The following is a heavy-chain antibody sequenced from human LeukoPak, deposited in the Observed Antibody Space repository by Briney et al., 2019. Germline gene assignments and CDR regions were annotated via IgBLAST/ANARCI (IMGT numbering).Heavy chain of an antibody. CDR1: VGSISRYY. D-gene: IGHD1-26*01. Sequence: PSETLSLTCTVSVGSISRYYWSWIRQPPGKGLEWIGYIYYSGSTNYNPSLKSRVTISVDTSKNQFSLKLSSVTAADTAVYYCARSRGWELLTYWGQGTLVTVSS. V-gene: IGHV4-59*01. J-gene: IGHJ4*02. CDR2: IYYSGST. CDR3: ARSRGWELLTY.